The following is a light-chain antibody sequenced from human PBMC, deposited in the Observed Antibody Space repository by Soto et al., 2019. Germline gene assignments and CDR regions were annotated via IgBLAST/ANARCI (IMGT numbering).Light chain of an antibody. CDR1: SSDVAGYNY. V-gene: IGLV2-8*01. Sequence: QSALTQPASVSGSPGQSITISCTGTSSDVAGYNYVSWYQQHPGKVPKLILYEVSKRPSGVPDRFSGSRSGNTASLTVSGLQAEDEADYYCSSFAGSPVVFGGGTQLTVL. CDR2: EVS. CDR3: SSFAGSPVV. J-gene: IGLJ2*01.